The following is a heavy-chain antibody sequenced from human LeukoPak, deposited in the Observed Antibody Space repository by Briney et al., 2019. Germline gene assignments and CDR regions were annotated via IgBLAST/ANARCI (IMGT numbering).Heavy chain of an antibody. Sequence: GGSLRLSCAASGFTFSSYGMNWVRQAPGKGREWVSSISSSSSYIYYADSVKGRFTISRDNAKNSLYLQMNSLRAEDTAVYYCARDNDLYYYMDVWGKGTTVTISS. D-gene: IGHD2-8*01. CDR2: ISSSSSYI. CDR1: GFTFSSYG. CDR3: ARDNDLYYYMDV. J-gene: IGHJ6*03. V-gene: IGHV3-21*01.